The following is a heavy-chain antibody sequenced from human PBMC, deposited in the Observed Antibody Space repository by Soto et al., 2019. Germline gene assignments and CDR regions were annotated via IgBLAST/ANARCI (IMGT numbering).Heavy chain of an antibody. CDR2: ISYDGSNK. Sequence: QVQLVESGGGVVQPGRSLRLSCAASGFTFSSYGMHWVRQAPGKGLEWVAVISYDGSNKYYADSVKGRFTISRDNSKNTLYLQMNSLRPEDTAVYYCAKNGGGGWSNAFDIWGQGTMVTVSS. J-gene: IGHJ3*02. CDR3: AKNGGGGWSNAFDI. V-gene: IGHV3-30*18. CDR1: GFTFSSYG. D-gene: IGHD6-19*01.